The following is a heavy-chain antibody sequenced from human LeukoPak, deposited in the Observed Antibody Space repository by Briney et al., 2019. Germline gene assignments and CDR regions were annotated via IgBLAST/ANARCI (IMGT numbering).Heavy chain of an antibody. Sequence: GASVKVSCKASGYTFTSYDINWVRQATGQGLEWMGWMNPNSGNTGYAQKFQGRVTMTRNTSISTAYMELSSLRSEDTAVYYCARAEASSSWYYYYYYMDVWGKGTTVTVSS. CDR2: MNPNSGNT. CDR1: GYTFTSYD. D-gene: IGHD6-13*01. CDR3: ARAEASSSWYYYYYYMDV. J-gene: IGHJ6*03. V-gene: IGHV1-8*01.